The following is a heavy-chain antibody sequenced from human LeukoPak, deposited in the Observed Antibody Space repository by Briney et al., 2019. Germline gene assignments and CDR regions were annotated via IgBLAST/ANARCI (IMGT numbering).Heavy chain of an antibody. CDR1: GFTFSSYS. Sequence: GGSLRLSCAASGFTFSSYSMNWVRQAPGKGLEWVSSISSSSSYIYYADSVKGRFTISRDNAKNSLYLQMNSLRAEDTAVYYCARGSGYSYGFPDYWGQGTLVTVSS. J-gene: IGHJ4*02. CDR2: ISSSSSYI. V-gene: IGHV3-21*01. D-gene: IGHD5-18*01. CDR3: ARGSGYSYGFPDY.